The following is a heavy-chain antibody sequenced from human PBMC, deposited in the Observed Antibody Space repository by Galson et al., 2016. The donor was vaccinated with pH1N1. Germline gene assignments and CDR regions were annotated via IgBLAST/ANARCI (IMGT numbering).Heavy chain of an antibody. CDR2: IDWDADK. CDR1: GFSLSTSGMC. V-gene: IGHV2-70*01. Sequence: PALVKPTQTLTLPCTFSGFSLSTSGMCVSWIRQPPGKALEWLALIDWDADKYYSTSLKTRLTISKDTSKNQVVLTMTNMDPVDTATYYCARHDYGDYSGYFEYWGQGTLVTVSS. J-gene: IGHJ4*02. CDR3: ARHDYGDYSGYFEY. D-gene: IGHD4-17*01.